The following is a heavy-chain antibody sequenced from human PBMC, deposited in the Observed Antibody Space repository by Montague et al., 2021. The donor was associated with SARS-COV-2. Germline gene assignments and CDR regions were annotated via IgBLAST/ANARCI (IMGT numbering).Heavy chain of an antibody. J-gene: IGHJ4*02. CDR1: GFHFSSFE. Sequence: SLRLSCAASGFHFSSFEMNWVRQAPGKRLEWVSCISSGGHTRYYADSVQGRFTISRDNARDSLYLQMNSLRAEDTAVYYCARDGVDNQWSPFEDWGRGTLVTVSS. V-gene: IGHV3-48*03. D-gene: IGHD2-15*01. CDR2: ISSGGHTR. CDR3: ARDGVDNQWSPFED.